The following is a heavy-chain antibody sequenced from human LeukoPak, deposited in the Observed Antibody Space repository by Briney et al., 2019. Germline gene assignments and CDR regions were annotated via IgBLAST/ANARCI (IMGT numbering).Heavy chain of an antibody. CDR3: ARVDWGSGYFDY. CDR2: ISSSGSTI. J-gene: IGHJ4*02. CDR1: GFTFSNYN. Sequence: PGGPLRLSCTTSGFTFSNYNINWVRQAPGKGLEWVSHISSSGSTIKYADSVKGRFTISRDNAKNTLYLQMNSLRADDTAVYYCARVDWGSGYFDYWGQGTLVTVSS. V-gene: IGHV3-48*01. D-gene: IGHD3-16*01.